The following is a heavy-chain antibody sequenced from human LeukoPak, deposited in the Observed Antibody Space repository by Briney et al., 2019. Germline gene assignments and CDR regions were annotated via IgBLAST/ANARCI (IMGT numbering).Heavy chain of an antibody. D-gene: IGHD6-19*01. CDR2: ITSSRGYI. J-gene: IGHJ4*02. CDR3: ARDVLGIAVAGTASDY. Sequence: GGSLRLSCAASGFTFSSYSMNWVRQAPGKGLEWVSSITSSRGYICYADSVKGRFTISRDNSKNTLYLQMNSLRAEDTAVYYCARDVLGIAVAGTASDYWGQGTLVTVSS. CDR1: GFTFSSYS. V-gene: IGHV3-21*04.